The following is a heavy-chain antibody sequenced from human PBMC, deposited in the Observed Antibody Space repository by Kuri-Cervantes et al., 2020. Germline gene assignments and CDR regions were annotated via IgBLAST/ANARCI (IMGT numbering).Heavy chain of an antibody. CDR1: GYTFTSYD. CDR3: ARATTKPPGYYYFYGMDI. D-gene: IGHD1-26*01. Sequence: VQVTCKASGYTFTSYDINRVRQATGQGLGWMGWMNPNSGNTGYAQKFQDRVTMIRNTSISTSYMELSSLICEDRAVYYCARATTKPPGYYYFYGMDIWGQGTTVTVSS. J-gene: IGHJ6*02. V-gene: IGHV1-8*01. CDR2: MNPNSGNT.